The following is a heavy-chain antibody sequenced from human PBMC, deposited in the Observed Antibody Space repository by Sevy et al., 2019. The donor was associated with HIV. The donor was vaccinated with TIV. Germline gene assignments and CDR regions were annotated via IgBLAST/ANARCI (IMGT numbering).Heavy chain of an antibody. J-gene: IGHJ4*02. V-gene: IGHV3-49*03. CDR2: IRSNGYGGAT. D-gene: IGHD3-22*01. Sequence: GGSLRLSCTGSGFTFGDYAMSWFRQAPGMGLEWVGFIRSNGYGGATEYAGSVKCRFTISRDDSKSFADLQMNSLEAADTAVYYCTRGYYYDSSGYSDYWGQGTLVTVSS. CDR3: TRGYYYDSSGYSDY. CDR1: GFTFGDYA.